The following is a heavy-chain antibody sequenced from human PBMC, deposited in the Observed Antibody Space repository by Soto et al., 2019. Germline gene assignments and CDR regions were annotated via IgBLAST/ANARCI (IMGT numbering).Heavy chain of an antibody. CDR3: ARGLGVYAPSWFDP. CDR1: GGSFSGYY. CDR2: INHSGST. Sequence: PSETLSLTCAVYGGSFSGYYWSWIRQPPGKGLEWIGEINHSGSTNYNPSLKSRVTISVDTSKNQFSLKLSSVTAADTAVYYCARGLGVYAPSWFDPWGQGTLVTVSS. J-gene: IGHJ5*02. D-gene: IGHD2-8*01. V-gene: IGHV4-34*01.